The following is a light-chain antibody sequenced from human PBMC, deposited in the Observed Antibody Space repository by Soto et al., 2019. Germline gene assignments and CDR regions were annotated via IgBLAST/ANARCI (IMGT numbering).Light chain of an antibody. Sequence: DIQMTQSPATLSVSLGDTVTVTCRASQSIGRWLAWYQQKPGKAPKLLIFDASTLENGVPARFSGSRSGPEFSLTISSLKPDDFATYYCQQYYSYWTFGQGTKVDIK. CDR2: DAS. CDR1: QSIGRW. J-gene: IGKJ1*01. CDR3: QQYYSYWT. V-gene: IGKV1-5*01.